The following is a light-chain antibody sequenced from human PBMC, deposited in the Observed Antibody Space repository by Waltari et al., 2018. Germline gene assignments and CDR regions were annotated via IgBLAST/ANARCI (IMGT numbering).Light chain of an antibody. CDR3: SSYSSSTTPLI. CDR1: SSDVGVYNY. CDR2: DVS. J-gene: IGLJ2*01. V-gene: IGLV2-14*03. Sequence: QSALTQPASVSGSPGQSITISCIGTSSDVGVYNYVSWYQQHPGKPPKLMIYDVSNRPSGVSGGFSGSKSGNTASLTISGLQAEDEADYYCSSYSSSTTPLIFGGGTKLTVL.